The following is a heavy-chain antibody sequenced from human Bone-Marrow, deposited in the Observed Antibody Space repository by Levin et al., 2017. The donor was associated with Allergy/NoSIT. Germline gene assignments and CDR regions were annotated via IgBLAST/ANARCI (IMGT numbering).Heavy chain of an antibody. V-gene: IGHV3-13*04. CDR2: INTAGIT. CDR3: AREGLEGLDAFDA. D-gene: IGHD3-16*01. CDR1: GFTFSGHD. Sequence: TGGSLRLSCAASGFTFSGHDMHWVRQVPGKSPEWVSVINTAGITDYSYSVKGRFTISRDNAKNTFYLQMNSLRAGDTAVYYCAREGLEGLDAFDAWGRGTMVTVSS. J-gene: IGHJ3*01.